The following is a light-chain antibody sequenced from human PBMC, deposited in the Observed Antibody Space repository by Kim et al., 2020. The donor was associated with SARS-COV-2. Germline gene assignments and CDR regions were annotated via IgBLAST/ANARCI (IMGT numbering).Light chain of an antibody. CDR1: QSISTY. CDR2: AAS. V-gene: IGKV1-39*01. Sequence: DIQMTQSPSSLSASVGDRVTITCRASQSISTYLNWYQQKPGKAPKLLIYAASSLQSGVPSRFSGSGSGTDFTLTISSLHPEDFATYYCQQSYSTPRTFGGGTKLEI. J-gene: IGKJ4*01. CDR3: QQSYSTPRT.